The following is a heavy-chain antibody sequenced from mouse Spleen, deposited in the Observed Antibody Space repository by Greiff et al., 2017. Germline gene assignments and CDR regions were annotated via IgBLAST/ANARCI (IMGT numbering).Heavy chain of an antibody. Sequence: VQLQQSGAELVKPGASVKLSCKASGYTFTSYYMYWVKQRPGQGLEWIGEINPSNGGTNFNEKFKSKATLTVDKSSSTAYMQLSSLTSEDSAVYYCTRSRYYGSSDYWGQGTTLTVSS. J-gene: IGHJ2*01. D-gene: IGHD1-1*01. CDR3: TRSRYYGSSDY. CDR1: GYTFTSYY. V-gene: IGHV1S81*02. CDR2: INPSNGGT.